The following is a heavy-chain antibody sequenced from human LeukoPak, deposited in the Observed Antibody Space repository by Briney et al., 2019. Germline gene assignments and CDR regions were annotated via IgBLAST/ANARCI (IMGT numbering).Heavy chain of an antibody. Sequence: GGSLRLSCTASGFSFSSYGMHWVRQAPGKGPEWVASIWYDGGNTNYVDSVKGRFTISRDNSKNTLYLQMNSLRVEDTAVYFCASGATTRLDYWGQGTLVTVSS. CDR2: IWYDGGNT. CDR1: GFSFSSYG. J-gene: IGHJ4*02. CDR3: ASGATTRLDY. D-gene: IGHD1-26*01. V-gene: IGHV3-33*01.